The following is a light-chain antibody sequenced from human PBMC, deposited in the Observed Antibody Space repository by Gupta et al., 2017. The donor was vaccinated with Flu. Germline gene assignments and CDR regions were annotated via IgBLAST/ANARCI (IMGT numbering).Light chain of an antibody. CDR2: AAS. J-gene: IGKJ5*01. CDR3: YQSYTTPIT. Sequence: DIQMTQSPSSLSASVGDRVTITCRASQSISSYLNWYQQKPGKAPKLLIYAASSSQSRVPSRFSGSGSGSALTLTIIRLQPEAFATYNCYQSYTTPITFGPGTPVEIK. CDR1: QSISSY. V-gene: IGKV1-39*01.